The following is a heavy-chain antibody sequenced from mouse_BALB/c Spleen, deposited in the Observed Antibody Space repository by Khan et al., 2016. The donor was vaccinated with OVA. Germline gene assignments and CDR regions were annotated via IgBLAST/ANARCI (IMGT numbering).Heavy chain of an antibody. CDR2: IWGDGST. Sequence: VELVESGPGLVAPSQSLSITCTVPGFPLSSYGVNGVRQPPGKGLEWLGVIWGDGSTNYHSALISRLIISKDNSKSQVFLKLNSLQTDDTATYYCAKFTPDYYSMDYWGQGTSVTVSS. D-gene: IGHD1-1*01. J-gene: IGHJ4*01. CDR3: AKFTPDYYSMDY. V-gene: IGHV2-3*01. CDR1: GFPLSSYG.